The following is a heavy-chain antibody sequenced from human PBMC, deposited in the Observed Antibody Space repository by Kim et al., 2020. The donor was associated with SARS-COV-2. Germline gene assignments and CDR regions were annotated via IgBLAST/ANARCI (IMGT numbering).Heavy chain of an antibody. CDR3: VRGGHKNCGENFDP. CDR1: GFTFSNYA. CDR2: ISGGSGVM. Sequence: GGSLRLSCAASGFTFSNYAFSWVRQAPGRGPEWISYISGGSGVMHYADSVKGRFTISRDNAKNSLYLQMNSLRDDDTAVYYCVRGGHKNCGENFDPWGQGTPVTVAS. J-gene: IGHJ5*02. D-gene: IGHD2-21*01. V-gene: IGHV3-48*02.